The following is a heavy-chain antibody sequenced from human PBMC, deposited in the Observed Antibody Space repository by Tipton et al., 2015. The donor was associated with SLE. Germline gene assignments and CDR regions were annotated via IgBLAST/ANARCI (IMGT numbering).Heavy chain of an antibody. Sequence: TLSPTCTVSGGSIRGYYWSWIRQPPGKGLEWMGYINYSGSTNYNPSLKSRVTISVDTSRNQLSLKLSSVTAADTAVYYCARVRGSATYYSPRYYGMDVWGQGTTVTVSS. CDR1: GGSIRGYY. D-gene: IGHD3-10*01. CDR2: INYSGST. J-gene: IGHJ6*02. CDR3: ARVRGSATYYSPRYYGMDV. V-gene: IGHV4-59*12.